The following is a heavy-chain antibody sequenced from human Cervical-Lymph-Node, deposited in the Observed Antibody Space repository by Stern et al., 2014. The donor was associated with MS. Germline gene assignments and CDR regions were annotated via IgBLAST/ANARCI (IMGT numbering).Heavy chain of an antibody. Sequence: VQLLESGAEVKKTGSSVKVSCKVSGGPFSSYGINWVRQAPGQGPEGMAGIIPIFAATHYAQTFQDRVTITADESTSTVYMELSGLRSEDTAVYYCARAAGEMGSGRYYFDSWGQGTLVSVSS. CDR2: IIPIFAAT. CDR3: ARAAGEMGSGRYYFDS. CDR1: GGPFSSYG. D-gene: IGHD3-10*01. J-gene: IGHJ4*02. V-gene: IGHV1-69*01.